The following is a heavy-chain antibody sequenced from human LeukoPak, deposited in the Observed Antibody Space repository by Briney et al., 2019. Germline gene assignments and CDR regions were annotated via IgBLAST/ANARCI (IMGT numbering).Heavy chain of an antibody. CDR3: ARSPTGTRSSQVDY. Sequence: WASVKVSCKPSGYTFTGYYMHWVRQAPRQGLEWVGWINPNSGGTNYAQKFQGRVTMTRDTSISTACMELGRLRSDDTAVYYCARSPTGTRSSQVDYWGQGTLVTVSS. V-gene: IGHV1-2*02. CDR2: INPNSGGT. D-gene: IGHD1-7*01. J-gene: IGHJ4*02. CDR1: GYTFTGYY.